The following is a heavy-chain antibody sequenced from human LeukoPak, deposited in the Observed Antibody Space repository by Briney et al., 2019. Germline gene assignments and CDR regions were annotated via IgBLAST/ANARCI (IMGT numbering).Heavy chain of an antibody. D-gene: IGHD2-8*01. CDR3: AREGVYYYDN. CDR1: GFTFSNFG. V-gene: IGHV3-48*01. CDR2: ISSSTI. Sequence: GGSLRLSCVVSGFTFSNFGMNWVRQAPGKGLEWVSYISSSTIYYADSVKGRFTISRDNSKNTLYLQMNSLRAEDTAVYYRAREGVYYYDNWGQGTLVTVSS. J-gene: IGHJ4*02.